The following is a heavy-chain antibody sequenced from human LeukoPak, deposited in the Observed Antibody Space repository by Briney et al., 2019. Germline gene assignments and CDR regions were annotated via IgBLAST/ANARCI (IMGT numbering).Heavy chain of an antibody. CDR3: ARDWLYCGGDCYPYFHY. J-gene: IGHJ4*02. Sequence: SVKVSCKAVGGTFSSFVVTWVRQAPGQGLEWMGGAVPLFGTPRFAQKFQGRLTLTTDESTDTAYMELRSLRSDDTAVYYCARDWLYCGGDCYPYFHYWGQGTLVTVSS. CDR2: AVPLFGTP. V-gene: IGHV1-69*05. D-gene: IGHD2-21*01. CDR1: GGTFSSFV.